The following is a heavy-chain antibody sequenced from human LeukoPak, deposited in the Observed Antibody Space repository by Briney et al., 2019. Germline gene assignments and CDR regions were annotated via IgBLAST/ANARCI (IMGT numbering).Heavy chain of an antibody. CDR2: INHSGST. V-gene: IGHV4-34*01. CDR1: GGSFSGYY. J-gene: IGHJ4*02. Sequence: PSETLSLTCAVYGGSFSGYYWSWIRQPPGKGLEWIGEINHSGSTNYNPSLKSRVTISVDTSKNQFSLKLSSVTAADTAVYYCARRGYCSGGSCYHSDWGQGTLVTVSS. CDR3: ARRGYCSGGSCYHSD. D-gene: IGHD2-15*01.